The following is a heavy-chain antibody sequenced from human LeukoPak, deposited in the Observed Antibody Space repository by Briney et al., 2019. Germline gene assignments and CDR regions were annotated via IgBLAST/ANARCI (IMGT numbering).Heavy chain of an antibody. CDR1: GYTFTSYG. D-gene: IGHD2-2*01. V-gene: IGHV1-18*01. J-gene: IGHJ6*03. CDR3: ARVRSLYCSSTSCSDIDYYYYMDV. CDR2: ISAYNGNT. Sequence: ASVKVSCKASGYTFTSYGISWVRQASGQGLEWMGWISAYNGNTNYAQKLQGRVTMTTDTSTSTAYMELRSLRSDDTAVYYCARVRSLYCSSTSCSDIDYYYYMDVWGKGTTVTVSS.